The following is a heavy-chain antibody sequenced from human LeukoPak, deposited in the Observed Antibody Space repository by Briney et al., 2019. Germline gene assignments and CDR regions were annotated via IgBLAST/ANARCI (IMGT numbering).Heavy chain of an antibody. CDR1: GGSITSDF. CDR3: ARTYSTYYFDY. J-gene: IGHJ4*02. Sequence: SETLSLTCTVSGGSITSDFWSWMRQPPGKGLEWIGHMSYSGSTSYNPSLKSRVTISVDTSKNQFSLKLSSVTAADTAVYYCARTYSTYYFDYWGQGTLVTVSS. CDR2: MSYSGST. D-gene: IGHD6-13*01. V-gene: IGHV4-59*01.